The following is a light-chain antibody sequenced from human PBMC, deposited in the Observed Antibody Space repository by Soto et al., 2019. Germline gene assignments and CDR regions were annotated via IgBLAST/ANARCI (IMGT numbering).Light chain of an antibody. V-gene: IGKV3-20*01. CDR3: QQYGNSPYT. Sequence: EIVLTQSPGTLSLSPGERATLSCRASQSVSSNYLAWYQQKPGQASRLLIYGASNRATGIPDRFSGSGSGTDFTLTISRLEPEDFAVYYCQQYGNSPYTFGQGTKLEIK. CDR1: QSVSSNY. J-gene: IGKJ2*01. CDR2: GAS.